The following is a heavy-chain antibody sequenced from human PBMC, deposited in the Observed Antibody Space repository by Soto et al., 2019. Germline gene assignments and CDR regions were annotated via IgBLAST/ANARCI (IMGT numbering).Heavy chain of an antibody. CDR2: IIPIFGTA. D-gene: IGHD3-3*01. CDR3: ARAIFGVVTYFDY. Sequence: GAAVKVSCKASGGTFSSYAISWVRQAPGQGLEWMGGIIPIFGTANYAQKFQGRVTITADESTSTAYMELSSLRSEDTAVYYCARAIFGVVTYFDYWGQGTLVTVSS. CDR1: GGTFSSYA. V-gene: IGHV1-69*13. J-gene: IGHJ4*02.